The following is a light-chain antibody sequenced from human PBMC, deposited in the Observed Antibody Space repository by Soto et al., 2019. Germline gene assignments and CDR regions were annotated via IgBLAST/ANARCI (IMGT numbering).Light chain of an antibody. J-gene: IGLJ1*01. V-gene: IGLV1-44*01. CDR3: AAWDDTPKTV. Sequence: QSVLTQPPSASGTPGQRVTISCSGSDSNIGRNYVNWYQQLPGTAPRLLIYRNNQRPSGVPDRFSGSKSGTSASLAISGLQSEDEADYYCAAWDDTPKTVFGTGTKLTVL. CDR2: RNN. CDR1: DSNIGRNY.